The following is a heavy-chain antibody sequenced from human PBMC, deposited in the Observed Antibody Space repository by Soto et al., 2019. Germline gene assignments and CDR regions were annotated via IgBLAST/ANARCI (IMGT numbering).Heavy chain of an antibody. CDR3: ARDWRGAEGFDP. Sequence: ASVKVPCKASGYTFTSYGISWVRQAPGQGLEWVGWIGADNSDTTYAQKFQGRVTMTIDTSTTTSYMELRSLATDDTAVYFCARDWRGAEGFDPWGQGTLVTVS. CDR1: GYTFTSYG. J-gene: IGHJ5*02. D-gene: IGHD3-3*01. CDR2: IGADNSDT. V-gene: IGHV1-18*01.